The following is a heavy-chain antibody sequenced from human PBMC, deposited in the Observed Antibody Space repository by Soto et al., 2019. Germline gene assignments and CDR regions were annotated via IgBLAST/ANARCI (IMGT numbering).Heavy chain of an antibody. CDR3: ARGFYSPPWFDP. D-gene: IGHD2-15*01. J-gene: IGHJ5*02. CDR1: GDSYSISTYY. Sequence: PSETLSLTCNMSGDSYSISTYYWSWIRQPPGKGLEWIGYIYYSGSTNYNPSLKSRVTISVDTSKNQFSLKLSSVTAADTAVYYCARGFYSPPWFDPWGQGTLVTVSS. CDR2: IYYSGST. V-gene: IGHV4-61*01.